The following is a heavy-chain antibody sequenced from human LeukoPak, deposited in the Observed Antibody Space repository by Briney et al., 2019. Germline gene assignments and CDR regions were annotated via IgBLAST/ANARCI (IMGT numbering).Heavy chain of an antibody. CDR2: ISSSDTTI. V-gene: IGHV3-48*03. CDR3: ARSRRDNYYYYSGMDV. Sequence: PGGSLRLSCAASGFTFSSYEMTWVRQAPGKGLEWVSNISSSDTTIHYADSVKGRFTISRDNARNSLYLQMNSLRAEDTAVYYCARSRRDNYYYYSGMDVWGQGTTVTASS. D-gene: IGHD5-24*01. CDR1: GFTFSSYE. J-gene: IGHJ6*02.